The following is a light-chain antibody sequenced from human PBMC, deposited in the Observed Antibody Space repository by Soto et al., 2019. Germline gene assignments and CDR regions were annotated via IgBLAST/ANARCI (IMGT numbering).Light chain of an antibody. V-gene: IGKV3-20*01. CDR3: QQYGSSPLST. CDR1: QSVSSSY. J-gene: IGKJ1*01. CDR2: GAS. Sequence: EIVLTQSPGTLSLSPGERATLSCRASQSVSSSYLAWYQQKPGQAPRLLIYGASSRATGIPDRFSGSGSATDFTLTITRLEPEDFPVYYCQQYGSSPLSTFGQGTKVQLK.